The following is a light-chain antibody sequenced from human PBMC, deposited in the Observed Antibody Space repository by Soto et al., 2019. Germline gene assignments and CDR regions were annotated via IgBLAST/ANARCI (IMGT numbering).Light chain of an antibody. J-gene: IGLJ3*02. CDR1: SSDVGSYNF. Sequence: QAVVTQPASVSGSPGQSISISCTGSSSDVGSYNFVSWYQQYPGKAPKLIIHEATERPSGISDRFSASKSGTTASLTISGLQAEDEAHYFCCSYAGSSTWVFGGGTKVTVL. CDR3: CSYAGSSTWV. CDR2: EAT. V-gene: IGLV2-23*01.